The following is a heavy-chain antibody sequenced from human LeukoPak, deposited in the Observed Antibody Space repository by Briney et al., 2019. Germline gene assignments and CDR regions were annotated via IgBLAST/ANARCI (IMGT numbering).Heavy chain of an antibody. J-gene: IGHJ4*02. D-gene: IGHD7-27*01. CDR1: VFTFSDYY. CDR3: ARYIRRWGYFDY. V-gene: IGHV3-11*01. CDR2: ISSSGSTI. Sequence: GGSLRLSCAASVFTFSDYYMSWIRQAPGKGLEWVSYISSSGSTIYYADSVKGRFTISRDNAKNSLYLQMNSLRAEDTAVCYCARYIRRWGYFDYWGQGTLVTVSS.